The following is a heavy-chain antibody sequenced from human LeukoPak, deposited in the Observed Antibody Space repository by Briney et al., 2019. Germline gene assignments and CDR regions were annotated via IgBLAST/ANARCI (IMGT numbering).Heavy chain of an antibody. CDR2: LSGSST. D-gene: IGHD3-10*01. CDR3: ARDKYRGSGSTSDALDI. V-gene: IGHV3-23*01. J-gene: IGHJ3*02. CDR1: GFTFSSYV. Sequence: PGGSLRLSCAASGFTFSSYVMSWVRQAPGRGLEWVSALSGSSTYYADSVKGRFTISRDNSKNTLYLQMNSLRAEDTAVYYCARDKYRGSGSTSDALDIWGQGTMVTVSS.